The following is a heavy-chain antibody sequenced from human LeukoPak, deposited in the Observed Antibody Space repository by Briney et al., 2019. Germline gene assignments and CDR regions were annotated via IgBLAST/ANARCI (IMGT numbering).Heavy chain of an antibody. CDR2: ISYDGSNK. V-gene: IGHV3-30*18. Sequence: GGSLRLSCAASGFTFSSYGMHWVRQAPGKGLEWVAVISYDGSNKYYADSVKGRFTISRDNSKNTLYLQMNNLRAEDTAVYYCAKDQTYYYDSSGQWDPYYFDYWGQGTLVTVSS. CDR1: GFTFSSYG. J-gene: IGHJ4*02. CDR3: AKDQTYYYDSSGQWDPYYFDY. D-gene: IGHD3-22*01.